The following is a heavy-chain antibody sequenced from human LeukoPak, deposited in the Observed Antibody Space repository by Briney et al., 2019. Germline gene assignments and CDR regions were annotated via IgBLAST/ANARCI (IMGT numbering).Heavy chain of an antibody. CDR1: GDSITSYY. J-gene: IGHJ4*02. D-gene: IGHD3-10*01. CDR2: IYTTGTT. Sequence: SETLSLTCTVSGDSITSYYWSWIRQSAEKGLEWIGRIYTTGTTNYNPSLKGRVTVSVDTSKNQFFLKLSSVTAADTAVYYCARVSYGSGSYYNGGLDYWGQGTLVTVSS. CDR3: ARVSYGSGSYYNGGLDY. V-gene: IGHV4-4*07.